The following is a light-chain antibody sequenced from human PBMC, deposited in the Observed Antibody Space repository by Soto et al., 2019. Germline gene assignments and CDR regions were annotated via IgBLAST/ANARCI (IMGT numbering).Light chain of an antibody. CDR3: QQCSNWPWT. CDR2: DAS. J-gene: IGKJ1*01. CDR1: QSVSSY. V-gene: IGKV3-11*01. Sequence: EIVLTQSPATLSLSPGERATLSCRASQSVSSYLAWYPQKPGQAPRLLIYDASNRATGIPARFSGSGSGTDFTLTISSLEPEEFAVYYCQQCSNWPWTFGQGTKVAIK.